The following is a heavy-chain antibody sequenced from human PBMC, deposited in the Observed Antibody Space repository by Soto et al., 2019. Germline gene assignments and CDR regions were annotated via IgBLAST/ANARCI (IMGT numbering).Heavy chain of an antibody. CDR1: GGTFSSHT. V-gene: IGHV1-69*08. J-gene: IGHJ4*02. Sequence: QVQLVQSGAEVKKPGSSVKVSYKASGGTFSSHTISWVRQAPGQGLEWMGRIIPILGIANYAQKFQGRVTITADKSTSTAYMELSSLRSEDTAVYYCARDQGGNPSDYWGQGTLVTVSS. CDR3: ARDQGGNPSDY. CDR2: IIPILGIA. D-gene: IGHD1-26*01.